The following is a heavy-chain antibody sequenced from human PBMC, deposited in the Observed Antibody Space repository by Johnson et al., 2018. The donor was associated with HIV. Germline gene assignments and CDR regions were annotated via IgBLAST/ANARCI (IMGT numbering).Heavy chain of an antibody. CDR3: ARVTSSVTTAKYGAFDI. CDR1: GFTFSSYA. CDR2: ISYDGNNK. D-gene: IGHD4-17*01. V-gene: IGHV3-30-3*01. Sequence: QVQLVESGGGVVQPGRSLRLSCATSGFTFSSYAMHWVRQAPGQGLEWVAVISYDGNNKYYTDSVKGRFTISRDNSKSTLYLQMNSLGPEDTAVFYCARVTSSVTTAKYGAFDIWGQGTMVTVSS. J-gene: IGHJ3*02.